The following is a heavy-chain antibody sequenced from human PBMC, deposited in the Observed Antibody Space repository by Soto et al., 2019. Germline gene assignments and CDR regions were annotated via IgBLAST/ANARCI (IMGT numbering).Heavy chain of an antibody. CDR2: INPSGGST. CDR1: GYTLTELS. D-gene: IGHD3-22*01. CDR3: ATAGVQGYDSSGYYYY. J-gene: IGHJ4*02. V-gene: IGHV1-46*01. Sequence: GASVKVSCKVSGYTLTELSMHWVRQAPGKGLERMGIINPSGGSTSYAQKFQGRVTMTRDTSTSTVYMELSSLRSEDTAVYYCATAGVQGYDSSGYYYYWGQGTLVTVSS.